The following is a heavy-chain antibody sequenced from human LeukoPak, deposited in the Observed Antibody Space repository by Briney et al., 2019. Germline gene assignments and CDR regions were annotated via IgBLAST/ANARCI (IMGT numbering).Heavy chain of an antibody. V-gene: IGHV4-59*01. CDR2: IYYSGST. J-gene: IGHJ4*02. D-gene: IGHD3-16*01. Sequence: SETLSLTCTVTGGSISSYYWSWIRQPPGKGLEWIGYIYYSGSTNYNPSLKSRVTISVDTSKNQFSLKLSSVTAADTAVYYCASSVSGGELDYWGQGALVTVSS. CDR3: ASSVSGGELDY. CDR1: GGSISSYY.